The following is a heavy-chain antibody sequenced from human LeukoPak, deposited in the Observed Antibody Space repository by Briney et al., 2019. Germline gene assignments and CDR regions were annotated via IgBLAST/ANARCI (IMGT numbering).Heavy chain of an antibody. CDR3: TVADTMVRGVN. CDR2: IRSKANSYAT. V-gene: IGHV3-73*01. D-gene: IGHD3-10*01. CDR1: GFTFSGSA. Sequence: TGGSLRLSCAASGFTFSGSAMHWVRQASGKGLEWAGRIRSKANSYATAYAASVKGRFTISRDDSKNTAYLQMNSLKTEDTAVYYCTVADTMVRGVNWGQGTLVTVSS. J-gene: IGHJ4*02.